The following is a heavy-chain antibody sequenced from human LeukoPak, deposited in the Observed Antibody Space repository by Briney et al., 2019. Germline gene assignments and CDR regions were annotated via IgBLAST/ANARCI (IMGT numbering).Heavy chain of an antibody. Sequence: GASVKVSCKASGYTFTGYYMHWVRQAPGQGLEWMGWINPNSGGTNYAQKFQGRVTMTRDTSISTAYMELSRLRSDDTAVYYCARGLPFLRFLEWLSNPHWGQGTLVTVSS. CDR2: INPNSGGT. D-gene: IGHD3-3*01. CDR1: GYTFTGYY. CDR3: ARGLPFLRFLEWLSNPH. J-gene: IGHJ4*02. V-gene: IGHV1-2*02.